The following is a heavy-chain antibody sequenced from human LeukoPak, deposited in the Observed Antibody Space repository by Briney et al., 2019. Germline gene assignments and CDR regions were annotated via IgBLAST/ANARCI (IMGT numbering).Heavy chain of an antibody. CDR2: FIASGTT. V-gene: IGHV4-4*07. CDR3: TRGTHETTAAFD. Sequence: PSETLSLTCTVSGASISPYRWSWVRQPAGKGLEWIGRFIASGTTNYNPSLRNRATMSVGTSNSQFSLRLTSVTAADTAIYYCTRGTHETTAAFDWGRGTLVTVSS. CDR1: GASISPYR. J-gene: IGHJ4*02. D-gene: IGHD1-7*01.